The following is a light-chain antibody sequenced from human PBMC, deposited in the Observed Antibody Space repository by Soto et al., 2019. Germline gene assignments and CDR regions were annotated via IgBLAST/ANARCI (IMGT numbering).Light chain of an antibody. Sequence: QSVLTQPASVSGSPGQSITISCTGTSGDIGSYNRVSWYQQHPGKAPKLIIYEVTDRPSGVSNRFSGSKSGKTASLTISGLQAEDEAEYYCSSYKNINTRACVFGTGTKV. CDR3: SSYKNINTRACV. V-gene: IGLV2-14*01. CDR1: SGDIGSYNR. J-gene: IGLJ1*01. CDR2: EVT.